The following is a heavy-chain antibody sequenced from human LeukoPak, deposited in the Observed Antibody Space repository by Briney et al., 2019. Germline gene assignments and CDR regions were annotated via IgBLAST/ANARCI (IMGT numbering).Heavy chain of an antibody. Sequence: GGSLRLSCAASGFTFSSYAMSWVRQAPGKGLEWVSAISGSGGSTYYADSVKGRFTISRDNSENTLYLQMNSLRAEDTAVYYCAKDEGYYGSGSYPDYWGQGTLVTVSS. V-gene: IGHV3-23*01. CDR3: AKDEGYYGSGSYPDY. CDR1: GFTFSSYA. D-gene: IGHD3-10*01. CDR2: ISGSGGST. J-gene: IGHJ4*02.